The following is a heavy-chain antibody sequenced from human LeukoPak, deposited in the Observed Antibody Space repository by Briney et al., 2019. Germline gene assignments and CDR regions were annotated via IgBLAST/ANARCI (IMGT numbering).Heavy chain of an antibody. D-gene: IGHD6-13*01. CDR2: ISWNSGSL. V-gene: IGHV3-9*01. CDR1: GFIFDDYA. Sequence: GGSLRLSCAASGFIFDDYAMHWVRQAPGKGLEWVSGISWNSGSLAYADSVKGRFTISRDNAKNSLYLQMNSLRAEDTAVYYCARDLLSSSNPWGQGTLVTVSS. CDR3: ARDLLSSSNP. J-gene: IGHJ5*02.